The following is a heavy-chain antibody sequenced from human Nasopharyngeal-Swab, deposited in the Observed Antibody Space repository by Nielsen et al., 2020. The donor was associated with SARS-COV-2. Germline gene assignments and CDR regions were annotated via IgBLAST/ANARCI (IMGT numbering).Heavy chain of an antibody. CDR1: GDSVSSNSAA. D-gene: IGHD2-2*01. V-gene: IGHV6-1*01. CDR2: TYYRSQWYN. CDR3: ARESVDCTTTRCFGGADY. Sequence: SQTLSLTCAISGDSVSSNSAAWNWIRQSPSRGLEWLGRTYYRSQWYNDYALSVKSRITINPDTSRNQFSLQLNSVTPEDTAVYYCARESVDCTTTRCFGGADYWGQGTLVTVSS. J-gene: IGHJ4*02.